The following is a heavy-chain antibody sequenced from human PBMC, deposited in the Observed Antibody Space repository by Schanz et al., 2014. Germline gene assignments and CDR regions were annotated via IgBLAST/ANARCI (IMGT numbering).Heavy chain of an antibody. Sequence: QGQLVQSGAEVKKPGASVKVSCKASGYTFTSYYIHCVQQAPGQGLEWMGLINPYDDTIDYAKKFQGRFTMTRDTSTTTVYMELSSLRSDDTAMYYCVTEKRMESGTWAKAFDIWGQGTWVTVSS. CDR2: INPYDDTI. J-gene: IGHJ3*02. V-gene: IGHV1-46*01. D-gene: IGHD3-3*01. CDR3: VTEKRMESGTWAKAFDI. CDR1: GYTFTSYY.